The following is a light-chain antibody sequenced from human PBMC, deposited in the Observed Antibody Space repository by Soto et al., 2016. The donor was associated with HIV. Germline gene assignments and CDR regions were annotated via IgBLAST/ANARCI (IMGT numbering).Light chain of an antibody. V-gene: IGLV3-27*01. CDR3: YSAADNNLGV. CDR1: VLAKKY. Sequence: SYELTQPSSVSVSPGQTARITCSGDVLAKKYARWFQQKPGQAPVLVIYKDSERPSEIPERFSGSSSGTTVTLTISGAQVEDEADYYCYSAADNNLGVFGTGTKVTVL. J-gene: IGLJ1*01. CDR2: KDS.